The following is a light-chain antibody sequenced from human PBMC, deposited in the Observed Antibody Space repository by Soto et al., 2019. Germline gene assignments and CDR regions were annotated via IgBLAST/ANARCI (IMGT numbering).Light chain of an antibody. V-gene: IGLV2-14*01. Sequence: QSALTQPASVSGSPGQSITISCPGTSSDIGGYNFVSWYQQHPGKAPKLMIFEVSNRPSGVSNRFSGSKSGNTASLTISGLQAEDEADYYCSSYTSSNTVVFGGGTQLTVL. J-gene: IGLJ2*01. CDR2: EVS. CDR3: SSYTSSNTVV. CDR1: SSDIGGYNF.